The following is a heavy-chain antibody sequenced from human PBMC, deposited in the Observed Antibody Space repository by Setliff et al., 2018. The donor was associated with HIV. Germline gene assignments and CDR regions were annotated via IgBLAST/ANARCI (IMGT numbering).Heavy chain of an antibody. CDR2: ISGSGGNT. CDR1: GFTFSDAW. V-gene: IGHV3-23*01. Sequence: GGSLRLSCAASGFTFSDAWMSWVRQAPGKGLEWVSTISGSGGNTHYADSVKGRFTIFRDNSKNTLYLQMNSLRAEDTAVYYCAKMDVVVIPAAIRYWGQGTLVTVSS. CDR3: AKMDVVVIPAAIRY. D-gene: IGHD2-2*01. J-gene: IGHJ4*02.